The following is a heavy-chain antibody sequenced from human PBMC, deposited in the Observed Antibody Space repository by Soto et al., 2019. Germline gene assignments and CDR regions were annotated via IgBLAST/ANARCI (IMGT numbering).Heavy chain of an antibody. CDR3: ARGRYGDY. D-gene: IGHD1-1*01. CDR1: GYTFTSYG. Sequence: QVHLVQSGAEVKKPGASVKVSCKASGYTFTSYGITWVRQAPGQGLEWMGWISAHNGNTDYAKKLQGSVIVTRDTSTSTAYMELRSLISDDTAVYYCARGRYGDYWGQGALVTVSS. V-gene: IGHV1-18*01. J-gene: IGHJ4*02. CDR2: ISAHNGNT.